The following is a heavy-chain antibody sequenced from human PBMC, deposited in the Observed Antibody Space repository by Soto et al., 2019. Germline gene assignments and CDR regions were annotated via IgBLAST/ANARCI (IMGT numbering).Heavy chain of an antibody. CDR2: INSDGNST. V-gene: IGHV3-74*01. CDR1: GFIFDSDW. Sequence: GGSLRLSCAASGFIFDSDWMRWVRQVPGKGPVWVSRINSDGNSTSYADSVKGRFTISRDNAKNTLYLQMNSLRAEDTAVYYCARGSNHFDYWGQGTLVTVSS. D-gene: IGHD4-4*01. J-gene: IGHJ4*02. CDR3: ARGSNHFDY.